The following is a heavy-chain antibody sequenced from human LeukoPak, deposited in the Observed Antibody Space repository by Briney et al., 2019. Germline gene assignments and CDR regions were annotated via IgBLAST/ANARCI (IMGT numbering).Heavy chain of an antibody. J-gene: IGHJ4*02. CDR3: ARDKTYDSSGYPAVGDY. V-gene: IGHV3-20*04. D-gene: IGHD3-22*01. Sequence: GGSLRLSCAASGFTFDDYGMSWVRQAPGKGLEWVSGINWNGGSTGYADSVKGRFTISRDNAKNSLYLQMNSLRAEDTALYYCARDKTYDSSGYPAVGDYWGQGTLVTVSS. CDR2: INWNGGST. CDR1: GFTFDDYG.